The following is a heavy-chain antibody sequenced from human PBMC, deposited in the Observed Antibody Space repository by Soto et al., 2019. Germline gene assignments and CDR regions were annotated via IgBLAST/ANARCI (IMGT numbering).Heavy chain of an antibody. Sequence: EMQLVESGGDLVQRGGSVRLSCAASGFTFRSYSMNWVRQAPGKGLEWISDISDASRAIYYTDSVKGRFTISRDDAKNSLCLQLDGRRDVDTAVHNCASLDLGREKTCGLWGQGTRFTVS. CDR3: ASLDLGREKTCGL. V-gene: IGHV3-48*02. CDR1: GFTFRSYS. J-gene: IGHJ4*02. CDR2: ISDASRAI. D-gene: IGHD2-21*01.